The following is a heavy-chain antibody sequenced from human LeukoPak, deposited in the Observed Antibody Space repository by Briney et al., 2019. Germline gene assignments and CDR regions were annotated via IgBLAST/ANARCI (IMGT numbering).Heavy chain of an antibody. CDR3: AHRPGDGSLAFDP. D-gene: IGHD7-27*01. CDR1: GFSLSTSDVA. V-gene: IGHV2-5*02. Sequence: SGPTLVEPTQTLTLTCTSSGFSLSTSDVAVGWIRQPPGKALEWLALIYWDDDRRYTPSLKSRLTITKDTSKNQVVLTLTNVDPVDTATYYCAHRPGDGSLAFDPWGQGTLVTVSS. CDR2: IYWDDDR. J-gene: IGHJ5*02.